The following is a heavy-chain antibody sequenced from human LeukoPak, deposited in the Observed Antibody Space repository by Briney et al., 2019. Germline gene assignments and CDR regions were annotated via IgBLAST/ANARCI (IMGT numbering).Heavy chain of an antibody. Sequence: ASVKVSCTASGGTFSVYAISWVRQAPGQGLEWMGGIIPIFGTANYAQKFQGSVTITADESTSTAYMELSSLRSEATAVYYCVQGYSSGWYDWGFDYWGQGTLVTVSS. CDR2: IIPIFGTA. CDR3: VQGYSSGWYDWGFDY. J-gene: IGHJ4*02. V-gene: IGHV1-69*13. CDR1: GGTFSVYA. D-gene: IGHD6-19*01.